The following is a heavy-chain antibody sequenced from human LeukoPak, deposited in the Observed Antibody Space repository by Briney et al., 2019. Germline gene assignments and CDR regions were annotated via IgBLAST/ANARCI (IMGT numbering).Heavy chain of an antibody. D-gene: IGHD3-10*01. V-gene: IGHV3-66*01. CDR2: IYSGGST. CDR1: GFXVSSNY. CDR3: ARGRSLKGYFDY. J-gene: IGHJ4*02. Sequence: GGSLRLSCAASGFXVSSNYISWVRQAPGKGLEWVSVIYSGGSTYYADSVKGRFTISRDNSKNTLYLQMNSLRAEDTAVYYCARGRSLKGYFDYWGQGTQVAVSS.